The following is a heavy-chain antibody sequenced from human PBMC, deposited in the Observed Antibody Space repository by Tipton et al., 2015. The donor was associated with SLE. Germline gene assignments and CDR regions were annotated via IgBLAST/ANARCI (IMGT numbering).Heavy chain of an antibody. D-gene: IGHD1-26*01. CDR3: ARHSGESYYYNLDV. CDR1: GGSFSGYY. CDR2: INHSGST. J-gene: IGHJ6*02. V-gene: IGHV4-34*01. Sequence: LRLSCAVYGGSFSGYYWSWIRQPPGKGLEWIGEINHSGSTNYNPSLKSRVTISVDTSKNQFSLKVTSVTAADTAVYYCARHSGESYYYNLDVWGQGTTVTVPS.